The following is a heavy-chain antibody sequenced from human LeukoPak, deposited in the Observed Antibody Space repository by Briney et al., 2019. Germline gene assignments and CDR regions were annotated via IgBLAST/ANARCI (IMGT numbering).Heavy chain of an antibody. CDR1: GFTFSSYA. CDR2: ISYDGSNK. J-gene: IGHJ4*02. CDR3: AKDSASGYCSGGSCYHGGDDY. V-gene: IGHV3-30*04. D-gene: IGHD2-15*01. Sequence: GGSLRLSCAASGFTFSSYAMHWVRQAPGKGLEWVAVISYDGSNKYYADSVKGRFTISRDNSKNTLYLQMNSLRAEDTAVYYCAKDSASGYCSGGSCYHGGDDYWGQGTLVTVSS.